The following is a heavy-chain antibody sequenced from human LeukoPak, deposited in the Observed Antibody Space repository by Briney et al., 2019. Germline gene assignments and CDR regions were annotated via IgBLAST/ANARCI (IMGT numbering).Heavy chain of an antibody. CDR3: ARAYSSGCFDC. D-gene: IGHD6-19*01. Sequence: PGKSLRLSCAASGFIFSNYGMQWVRQPPGKGLEWVANINQDGSEKYYVDSVKGRFTISRDNAKNSLYLQMNSLRAEDTAVYYCARAYSSGCFDCWGQGTLVTVSS. CDR1: GFIFSNYG. V-gene: IGHV3-7*03. J-gene: IGHJ4*02. CDR2: INQDGSEK.